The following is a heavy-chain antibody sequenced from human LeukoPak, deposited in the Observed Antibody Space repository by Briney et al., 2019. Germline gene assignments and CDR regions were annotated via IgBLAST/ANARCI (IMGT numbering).Heavy chain of an antibody. J-gene: IGHJ5*02. Sequence: SGTLCLPCTVSGASLDSHYLTLIWEPPPEILEWIGYVFSTGTADYNPSLRGRVTISMDMSKNQFSLNLTSVTTADTAVYYCARSGWEVIRTWGQGTLVAVSS. CDR1: GASLDSHY. CDR3: ARSGWEVIRT. V-gene: IGHV4-59*11. CDR2: VFSTGTA. D-gene: IGHD1-26*01.